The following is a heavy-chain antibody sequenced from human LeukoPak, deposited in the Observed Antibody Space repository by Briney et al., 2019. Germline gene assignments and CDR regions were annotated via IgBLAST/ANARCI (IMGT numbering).Heavy chain of an antibody. CDR3: ARDNAPADAFDI. J-gene: IGHJ3*02. Sequence: GASVKVSCKASGGTFSSYAISWVRQAPGQGLEWMGGIIPIFGTANYAQKFQGRVTITADESTSTAYMELSSLRSEDTAVYYCARDNAPADAFDIWGQGTMVTVSS. V-gene: IGHV1-69*13. D-gene: IGHD2-2*01. CDR1: GGTFSSYA. CDR2: IIPIFGTA.